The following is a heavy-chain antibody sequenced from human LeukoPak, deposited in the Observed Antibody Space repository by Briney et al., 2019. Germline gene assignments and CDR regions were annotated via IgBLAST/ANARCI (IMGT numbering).Heavy chain of an antibody. CDR3: ARDFRYYDSSGYLY. D-gene: IGHD3-22*01. Sequence: GGSLRLSCAASGFTFSSYAMHWVRLAPGKGLEYVSAISSNGGSTYYANSVKGRFTISRDNSKNTLYLQMGSLRAEDMAVYYCARDFRYYDSSGYLYWGQGTLVTVSS. CDR1: GFTFSSYA. J-gene: IGHJ4*02. CDR2: ISSNGGST. V-gene: IGHV3-64*01.